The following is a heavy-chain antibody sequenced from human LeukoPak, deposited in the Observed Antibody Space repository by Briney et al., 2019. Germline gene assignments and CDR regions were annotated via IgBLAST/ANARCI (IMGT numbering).Heavy chain of an antibody. CDR3: ARAGDTGSYLSDY. CDR1: GSRFTSYW. V-gene: IGHV5-51*01. J-gene: IGHJ4*02. D-gene: IGHD1-26*01. Sequence: GAALKISYKGSGSRFTSYWIGWVRPMPGKGLEWMGIIYPGDSDTRYSPSFHGQVTISADKSISTAYLQWSRLKASDTAMYYCARAGDTGSYLSDYWGQGTLVTVSS. CDR2: IYPGDSDT.